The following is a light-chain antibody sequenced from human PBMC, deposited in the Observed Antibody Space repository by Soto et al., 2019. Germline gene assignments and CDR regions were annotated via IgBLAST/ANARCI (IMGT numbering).Light chain of an antibody. CDR3: QQYHRYST. CDR2: DVS. J-gene: IGKJ1*01. Sequence: DIQMTQAPSTLSGSVVYIATMTCRASQSINAWLAWYQQKPGKAPKLLIYDVSTLDSGVPSRFSGSASGTEFTLTISYLESDDFATYYCQQYHRYSTFGQGTKVDIK. V-gene: IGKV1-5*01. CDR1: QSINAW.